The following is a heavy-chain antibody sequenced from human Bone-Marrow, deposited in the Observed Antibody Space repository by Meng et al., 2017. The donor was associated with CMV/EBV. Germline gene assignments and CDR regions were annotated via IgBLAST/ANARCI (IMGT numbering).Heavy chain of an antibody. D-gene: IGHD2-8*02. CDR2: ISASRSYI. Sequence: GESLKISCAASGFTFSDYNMNWVRQAPGKGLEWVSTISASRSYIYYADSLKGRFTISRDNAKNSLYLQMNSLRPEDTAVYYCARDTGSLVYFDDWGQGTLVTVSS. CDR1: GFTFSDYN. CDR3: ARDTGSLVYFDD. J-gene: IGHJ4*02. V-gene: IGHV3-21*01.